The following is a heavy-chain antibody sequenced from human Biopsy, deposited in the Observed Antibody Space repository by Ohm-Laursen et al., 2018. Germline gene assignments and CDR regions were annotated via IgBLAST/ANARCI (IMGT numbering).Heavy chain of an antibody. CDR2: IYYSGST. CDR3: ARATNSTGWPYYYFYGMDV. D-gene: IGHD2-2*01. Sequence: SDTLSLTCTVSGGYISSDYWSWIRQPPGKGLEWIGYIYYSGSTNYNPSLKSRVTISVDTSKNQFSLRLNSVTAADTAVYYCARATNSTGWPYYYFYGMDVWGQGTTVTVSS. J-gene: IGHJ6*02. CDR1: GGYISSDY. V-gene: IGHV4-59*07.